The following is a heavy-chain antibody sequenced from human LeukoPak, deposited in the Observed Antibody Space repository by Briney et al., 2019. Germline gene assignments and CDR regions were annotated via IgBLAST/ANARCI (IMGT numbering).Heavy chain of an antibody. J-gene: IGHJ4*02. D-gene: IGHD2-2*01. CDR3: AKGDQSPGY. Sequence: GGSLRLSCAASGFTFSRLAMTWVRQAPGKGLEWVSAISGSGGSTYYADSVKGRFTISRDNSKNTLYLQMNSLRAEDTAVYYCAKGDQSPGYWGQGTLVTVSS. CDR1: GFTFSRLA. CDR2: ISGSGGST. V-gene: IGHV3-23*01.